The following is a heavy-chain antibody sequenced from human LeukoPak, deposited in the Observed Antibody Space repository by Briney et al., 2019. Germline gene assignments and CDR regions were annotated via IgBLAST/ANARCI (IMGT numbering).Heavy chain of an antibody. CDR1: GFTFSSYS. Sequence: GGSLRLSCAASGFTFSSYSMNWVRQAPGKGLEWVSYISSSSSTIYYADSVKGRFTISRDNAKDSLYLQMNSLRAEDTAVYYCARRGGGSTSWNWFDPWGQGTLVPVSS. CDR2: ISSSSSTI. CDR3: ARRGGGSTSWNWFDP. D-gene: IGHD2-2*01. V-gene: IGHV3-48*01. J-gene: IGHJ5*02.